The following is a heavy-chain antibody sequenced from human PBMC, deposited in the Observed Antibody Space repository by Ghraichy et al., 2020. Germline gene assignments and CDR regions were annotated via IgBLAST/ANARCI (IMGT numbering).Heavy chain of an antibody. CDR1: GFTLSSYW. CDR3: ARPGSGSYYVD. J-gene: IGHJ4*02. V-gene: IGHV3-74*01. CDR2: INSDGSST. Sequence: GGSLRLSCAASGFTLSSYWMHWVRQAPGKGLVWVSRINSDGSSTNYADSVKGRFTISRDNAKNTLYLQMNSLRDEDTAIYYCARPGSGSYYVDWGQGSLVTVSS. D-gene: IGHD3-10*01.